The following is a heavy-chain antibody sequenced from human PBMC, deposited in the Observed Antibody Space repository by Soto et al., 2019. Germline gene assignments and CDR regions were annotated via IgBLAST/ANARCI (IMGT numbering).Heavy chain of an antibody. Sequence: QVQLVQSGAEVKKPGSSVKVSCKASGGTFNNYPITWVRQAPGEGLEWMGGSIPIFGTANYAQKFKGRVTISVDESTSTAYMELSSLRSEDTAVYYCARSRGYSGDDHYYYFDMDVWGQGITVTDSS. J-gene: IGHJ6*02. V-gene: IGHV1-69*01. CDR2: SIPIFGTA. CDR1: GGTFNNYP. CDR3: ARSRGYSGDDHYYYFDMDV. D-gene: IGHD5-12*01.